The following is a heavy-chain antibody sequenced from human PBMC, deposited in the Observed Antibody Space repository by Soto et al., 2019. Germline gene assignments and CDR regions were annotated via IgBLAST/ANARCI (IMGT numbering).Heavy chain of an antibody. D-gene: IGHD3-10*01. CDR1: GGSVSSGSYY. J-gene: IGHJ6*01. Sequence: SEAMSLTCTVSGGSVSSGSYYWSWIRQPPGKGLEWIGYIYYSGSTNYNPSLKSRVTISVDTSKNQFSLKLSSVTAADTAVYYCAARTNGSGSYYRLDFYYGMDGWGQGTRVTVDS. V-gene: IGHV4-61*01. CDR2: IYYSGST. CDR3: AARTNGSGSYYRLDFYYGMDG.